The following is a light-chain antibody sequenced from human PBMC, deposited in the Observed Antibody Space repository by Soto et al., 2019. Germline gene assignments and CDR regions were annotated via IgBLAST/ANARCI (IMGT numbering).Light chain of an antibody. V-gene: IGKV1-39*01. Sequence: DIQMTQSPSSLSASVGDRVTSTCRASQGISRYLSWYQQKPGKAPKVLIYAASNLESGVPSRFSGSASGTDFSLTISSLQAGDFATYFCQETFTTPYTFGQGTKLEIK. CDR2: AAS. CDR1: QGISRY. CDR3: QETFTTPYT. J-gene: IGKJ2*01.